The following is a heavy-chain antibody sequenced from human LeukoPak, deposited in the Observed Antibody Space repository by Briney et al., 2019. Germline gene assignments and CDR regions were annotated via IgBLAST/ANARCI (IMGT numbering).Heavy chain of an antibody. Sequence: GGSLRLSWAASGFTFSSYAMSWVRQAPGKGLEWVSAISGSGGSTYYADSVKGRFTISRDNSKNTLYLQMNSLRAEDTAVYYCACMPPSFREYYFDYWGQGTLVTVSS. CDR2: ISGSGGST. V-gene: IGHV3-23*01. D-gene: IGHD5-24*01. J-gene: IGHJ4*02. CDR3: ACMPPSFREYYFDY. CDR1: GFTFSSYA.